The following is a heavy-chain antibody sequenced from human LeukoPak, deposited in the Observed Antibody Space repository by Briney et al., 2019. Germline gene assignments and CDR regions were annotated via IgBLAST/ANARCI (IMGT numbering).Heavy chain of an antibody. CDR3: ARVPIVGALGADY. CDR2: IYYSGST. V-gene: IGHV4-59*06. D-gene: IGHD1-26*01. J-gene: IGHJ4*02. Sequence: SETLSLTCTVSGGSISSYYWSWIRQHPGKGLEWIGYIYYSGSTYYNPSLKSRVTISVDTSKNQFSLKLSSVTAADTAVYYCARVPIVGALGADYWGQGTLVTVSS. CDR1: GGSISSYY.